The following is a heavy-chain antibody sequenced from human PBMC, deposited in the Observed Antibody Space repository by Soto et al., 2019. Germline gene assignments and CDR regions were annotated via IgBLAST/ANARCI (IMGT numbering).Heavy chain of an antibody. J-gene: IGHJ4*02. V-gene: IGHV4-39*01. D-gene: IGHD5-18*01. CDR1: GGSIGSSSDY. CDR3: ARLRIQLWFFDY. CDR2: IYYSGST. Sequence: TSETLSLTCTVSGGSIGSSSDYWGWIRQPPGKGLEWIGSIYYSGSTYYNPSLKSRVTISVDTSKNQFSLKLSSVTAADTAVYYCARLRIQLWFFDYWGQGTLVTVSS.